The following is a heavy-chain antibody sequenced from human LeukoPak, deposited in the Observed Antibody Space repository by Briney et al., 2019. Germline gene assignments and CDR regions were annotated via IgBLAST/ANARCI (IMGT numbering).Heavy chain of an antibody. V-gene: IGHV3-30*04. Sequence: GRSLRLSCAASGFIFSSYAMHWVRQAPGKGLECVAVISYDGSNKYYADSVKGRFTISRDNSKNTLYLQMNSLRAEDTAVYYCARDAGTPQDFDYWGQGTLVTVSS. CDR2: ISYDGSNK. J-gene: IGHJ4*02. CDR1: GFIFSSYA. D-gene: IGHD1-1*01. CDR3: ARDAGTPQDFDY.